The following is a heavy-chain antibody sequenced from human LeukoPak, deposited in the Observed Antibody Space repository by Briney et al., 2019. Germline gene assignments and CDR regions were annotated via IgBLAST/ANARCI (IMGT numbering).Heavy chain of an antibody. CDR2: FDPEDGET. Sequence: GASVNVSCKVSGYTLTELSIHWVRQAPGKGLEWMGGFDPEDGETIYAQKFQGRVTMTEDTSTDTAYMELSSLRSEDTAVYYCATESPRRQYYDDSNWFDPWGQGTLVTVSS. CDR1: GYTLTELS. CDR3: ATESPRRQYYDDSNWFDP. V-gene: IGHV1-24*01. J-gene: IGHJ5*02. D-gene: IGHD3-22*01.